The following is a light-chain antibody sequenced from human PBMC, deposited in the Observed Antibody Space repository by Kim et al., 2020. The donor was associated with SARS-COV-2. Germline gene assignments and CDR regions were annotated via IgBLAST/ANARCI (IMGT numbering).Light chain of an antibody. CDR3: CSYAGSYTWV. CDR2: DVS. CDR1: RSDVGGYNY. V-gene: IGLV2-11*01. Sequence: QSALTQPRSVSGSPGQSVTISYTGTRSDVGGYNYVSWYQQHPGKAPKLMIYDVSKRPSGVPDRFSASKSGNTASLTISGLLTEDEADYYCCSYAGSYTWVFGGGTQLTVL. J-gene: IGLJ3*02.